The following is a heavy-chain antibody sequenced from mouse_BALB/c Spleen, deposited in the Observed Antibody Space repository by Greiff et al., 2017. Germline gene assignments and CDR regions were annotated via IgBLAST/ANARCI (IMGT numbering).Heavy chain of an antibody. CDR2: INPGSGGT. D-gene: IGHD1-1*01. Sequence: QVQLKQSGAELVRPGTSVKVSCKASGYAFTNYLIEWVKQRPGQGLEWIGVINPGSGGTNYNEKFKGKATLTADKSSSTAYMQLSSLTSDDSAVYFCARGGLRSGNYLDYWGQGTTLTVSS. V-gene: IGHV1-54*03. CDR3: ARGGLRSGNYLDY. CDR1: GYAFTNYL. J-gene: IGHJ2*01.